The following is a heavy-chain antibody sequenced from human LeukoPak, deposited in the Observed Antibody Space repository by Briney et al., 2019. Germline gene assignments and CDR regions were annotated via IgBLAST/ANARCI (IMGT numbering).Heavy chain of an antibody. D-gene: IGHD1-26*01. CDR3: ARVVGFVAAIDAFDI. Sequence: SQTLSLTCTVSGGSISSGDYYWSWIRQPPGKGLEWIGYIYYSGSTYYNPSLKSRVTISVDTSKNQFSLKLSSVTAADTAVYYCARVVGFVAAIDAFDIWGQGTMATVSS. CDR1: GGSISSGDYY. V-gene: IGHV4-30-4*01. CDR2: IYYSGST. J-gene: IGHJ3*02.